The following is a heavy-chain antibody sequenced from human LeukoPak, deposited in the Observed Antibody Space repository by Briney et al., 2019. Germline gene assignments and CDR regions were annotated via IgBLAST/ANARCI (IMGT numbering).Heavy chain of an antibody. CDR1: GFTFSSYW. V-gene: IGHV3-7*01. CDR3: AKDSMVYAIRSYYFDY. D-gene: IGHD2-8*01. Sequence: GGSLRLSCAASGFTFSSYWMSWVRQAPGKGLEWVANIKQDGSEKYYVDSVKGRFTISRDNAKNSLYLQMNSLRAEDTAVYYCAKDSMVYAIRSYYFDYWGQGILVTVSS. CDR2: IKQDGSEK. J-gene: IGHJ4*02.